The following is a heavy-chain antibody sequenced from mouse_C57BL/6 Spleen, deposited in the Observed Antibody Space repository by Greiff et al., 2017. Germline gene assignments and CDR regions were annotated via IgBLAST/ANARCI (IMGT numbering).Heavy chain of an antibody. CDR2: IYPRDGST. Sequence: QVQLQQSGPELVKPGASVKLSCKASGYTFTSYDINWVKQRPGQGLEWIGVIYPRDGSTKSNEKFKGKATLTVDTSSSPAYMELHSLPSEDSAVYFCAISITTSHYFDYWGQGTTLTVSS. CDR1: GYTFTSYD. V-gene: IGHV1-85*01. CDR3: AISITTSHYFDY. J-gene: IGHJ2*01. D-gene: IGHD1-2*01.